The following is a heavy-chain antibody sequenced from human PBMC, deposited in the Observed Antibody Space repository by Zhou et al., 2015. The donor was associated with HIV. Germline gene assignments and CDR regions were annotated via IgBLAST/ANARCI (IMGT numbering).Heavy chain of an antibody. D-gene: IGHD4-17*01. CDR1: GGSFSDHV. J-gene: IGHJ4*02. CDR2: IIPLFDKP. Sequence: QVQLVQSGSEVKKPGSSVKVSCRASGGSFSDHVINWVRQAPGQGLEWMGNIIPLFDKPNYAQKFQGRVTITADESASTAYMELNSLTSDDTAVYYCARHHSTVTTETFDYWGQGTLVTVSS. CDR3: ARHHSTVTTETFDY. V-gene: IGHV1-69*15.